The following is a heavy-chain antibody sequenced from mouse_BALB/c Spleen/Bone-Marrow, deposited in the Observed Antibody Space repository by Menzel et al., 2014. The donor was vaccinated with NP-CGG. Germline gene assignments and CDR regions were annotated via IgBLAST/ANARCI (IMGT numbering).Heavy chain of an antibody. D-gene: IGHD2-2*01. V-gene: IGHV5-12-1*01. J-gene: IGHJ4*01. CDR3: ARQRGYAFALDY. CDR2: ISSGGINT. Sequence: EVKVVESGGGLVKPGGSLKLSCAASGFAFSGYDMSWVRQTPEKRLEWVAYISSGGINTYYPDTVKGRFTIFRDNAKNTLYLQMNSLKSEDRAMYYCARQRGYAFALDYWGQGTSVTVSS. CDR1: GFAFSGYD.